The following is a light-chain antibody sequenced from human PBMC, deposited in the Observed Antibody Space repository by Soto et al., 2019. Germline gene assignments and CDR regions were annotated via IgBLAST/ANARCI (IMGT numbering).Light chain of an antibody. CDR1: SSDVGGYNY. V-gene: IGLV2-14*01. CDR3: SSYTSSSTFHYV. Sequence: QSALTQPASVSGSPGQSITISCTGTSSDVGGYNYVSWYQQHPGKAPKLMIYEVSNRPSGVSNRFSGSKSGNTASLTISGLQDEDEADYYCSSYTSSSTFHYVFGTGTKVTVL. CDR2: EVS. J-gene: IGLJ1*01.